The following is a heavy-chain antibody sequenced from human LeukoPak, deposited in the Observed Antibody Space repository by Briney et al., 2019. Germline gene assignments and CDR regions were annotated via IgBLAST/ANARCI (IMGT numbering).Heavy chain of an antibody. CDR1: GFTFSSYS. V-gene: IGHV3-21*01. CDR3: ASGVAIVVGMDV. D-gene: IGHD2-2*01. Sequence: GGSLRLSCAASGFTFSSYSMNWVRQAPGKGLEWVSSISSSSSYIYYADSAKGRFTISRDNAKNSLYLQMNSLRAEDTAVYYCASGVAIVVGMDVWGQGTTVTVSS. J-gene: IGHJ6*02. CDR2: ISSSSSYI.